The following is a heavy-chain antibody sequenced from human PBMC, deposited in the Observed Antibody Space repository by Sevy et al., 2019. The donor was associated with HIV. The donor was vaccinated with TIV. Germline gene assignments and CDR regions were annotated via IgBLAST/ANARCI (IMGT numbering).Heavy chain of an antibody. CDR1: GFTFNYYF. V-gene: IGHV3-21*01. D-gene: IGHD3-10*01. CDR2: ISSHSSYI. CDR3: ARGDYYGSLYYFDY. J-gene: IGHJ4*02. Sequence: GGSLRLSCAASGFTFNYYFMNWVLQAPGKGLEWVSYISSHSSYIHYADSVKGRFTISRDNAKNSLFLQMDSLRADDTAVYYCARGDYYGSLYYFDYWGQGALVTVSS.